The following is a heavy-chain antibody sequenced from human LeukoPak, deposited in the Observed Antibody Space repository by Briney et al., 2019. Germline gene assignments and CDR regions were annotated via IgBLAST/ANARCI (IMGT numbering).Heavy chain of an antibody. CDR3: ARGRGLGELAVASFDS. CDR2: INTDGSST. Sequence: PGGSLRLSCSASGFTLSNYWMHWVRQAPGKGLVWVSRINTDGSSTNYADSVMGRFTISRDNAKNMLYLQMNSLRAEDTAVYYCARGRGLGELAVASFDSWGQGILVTVSS. J-gene: IGHJ4*02. V-gene: IGHV3-74*01. D-gene: IGHD6-19*01. CDR1: GFTLSNYW.